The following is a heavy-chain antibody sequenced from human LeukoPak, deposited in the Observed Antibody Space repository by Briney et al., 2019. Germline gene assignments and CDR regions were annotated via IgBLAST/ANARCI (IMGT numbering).Heavy chain of an antibody. CDR3: ARRWYFDY. Sequence: GRSQRLPCAASRFTFSIYAMHWVRQAPGKGLEWVAVISYDGSDKYYADSVKGRFTISRDNSKNTLYLQMNSLRAEDTAVYYCARRWYFDYWGQGTLVTVSS. V-gene: IGHV3-30*04. CDR1: RFTFSIYA. CDR2: ISYDGSDK. D-gene: IGHD6-13*01. J-gene: IGHJ4*02.